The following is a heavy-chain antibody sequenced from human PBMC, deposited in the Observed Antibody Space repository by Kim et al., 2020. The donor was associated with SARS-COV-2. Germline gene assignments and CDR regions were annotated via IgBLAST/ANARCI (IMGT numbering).Heavy chain of an antibody. CDR3: TRTTYYYGMDV. V-gene: IGHV3-74*01. D-gene: IGHD1-1*01. J-gene: IGHJ6*02. Sequence: AESVKGRFTISRDNAKHTVYLQMNSLRVDDTAVYYCTRTTYYYGMDVWGQGTTVAVSS.